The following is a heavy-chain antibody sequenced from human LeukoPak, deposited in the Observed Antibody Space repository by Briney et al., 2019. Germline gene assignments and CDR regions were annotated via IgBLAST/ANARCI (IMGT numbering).Heavy chain of an antibody. CDR3: AKNSTAAWFDP. Sequence: PSETLSLTCAVSGYSISSGDYWAWLRQTPGKGLEWIGSIYYSGSTDYNPSLKSRVSISVDTSKNQFSLKLFSVTAADTAVYYCAKNSTAAWFDPWGQGTLVTVSS. CDR1: GYSISSGDY. V-gene: IGHV4-38-2*01. D-gene: IGHD2/OR15-2a*01. J-gene: IGHJ5*02. CDR2: IYYSGST.